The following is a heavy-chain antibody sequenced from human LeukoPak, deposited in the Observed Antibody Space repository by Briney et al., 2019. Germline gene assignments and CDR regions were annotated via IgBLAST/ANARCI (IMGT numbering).Heavy chain of an antibody. CDR2: IIPIFGTA. Sequence: SVKVSCKASGGTFSSYAISWVRQAPGQGLEWMGRIIPIFGTANYAQKFQGRVTITTDESTSTAYMELSSLRSEDTAVYYCARLTYSSSWYDYRGQGTLVTVSS. J-gene: IGHJ4*02. D-gene: IGHD6-13*01. V-gene: IGHV1-69*05. CDR3: ARLTYSSSWYDY. CDR1: GGTFSSYA.